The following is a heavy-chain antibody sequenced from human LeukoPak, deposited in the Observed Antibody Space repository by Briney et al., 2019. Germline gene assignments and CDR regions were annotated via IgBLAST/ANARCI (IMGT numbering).Heavy chain of an antibody. CDR1: GFTFSTYS. J-gene: IGHJ4*02. V-gene: IGHV3-48*02. Sequence: PGGSLRLSCAASGFTFSTYSMNWVRQAPGKGLEWVSYIRGSCSPIYYADSVKGRFTISRDNAKNSLYLQMNSLRDEDTAVYYCVRDPEALDYWSQGTPVTVSS. CDR2: IRGSCSPI. CDR3: VRDPEALDY.